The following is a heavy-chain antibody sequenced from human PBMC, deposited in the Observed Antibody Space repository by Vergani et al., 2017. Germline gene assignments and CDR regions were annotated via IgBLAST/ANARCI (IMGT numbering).Heavy chain of an antibody. J-gene: IGHJ4*02. CDR3: AVRPRVNLVWGEIVTKRTFDY. D-gene: IGHD3-10*01. V-gene: IGHV4-34*02. CDR2: INNDGHT. CDR1: GESFISFY. Sequence: QVQLQQWGAGVVKPSGTLSLTCAVFGESFISFYWSWIRQPPGKGLEWIGEINNDGHTNYNPSLESRVTVSRDTAKNRFSLNLMSVTAADTAMYYCAVRPRVNLVWGEIVTKRTFDYWSQGSLVTVSS.